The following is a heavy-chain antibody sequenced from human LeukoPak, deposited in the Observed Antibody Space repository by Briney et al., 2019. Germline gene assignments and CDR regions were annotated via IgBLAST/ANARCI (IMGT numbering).Heavy chain of an antibody. J-gene: IGHJ6*02. Sequence: GGSLRLSCAASGFTFSSYGMHWVRQAPGKGLEWVAVISYDGSNKYYADSVKGRFTISRDNSKNTLYLQINSLRAEDTAVYYCARDPSRSYGMDVWGQGTTVTVSS. V-gene: IGHV3-30*03. CDR1: GFTFSSYG. CDR2: ISYDGSNK. CDR3: ARDPSRSYGMDV.